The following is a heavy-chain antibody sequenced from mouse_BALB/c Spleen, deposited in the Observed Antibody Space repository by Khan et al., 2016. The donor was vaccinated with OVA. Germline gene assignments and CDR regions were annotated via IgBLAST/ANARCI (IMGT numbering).Heavy chain of an antibody. V-gene: IGHV1-18*01. Sequence: EVQLQQSGPELVKPGDSMKISCKASGYSFTDYTMNWVKQSHGKNLEWIGLINPYNGVSNYTQKFKGKATLTVDTSSRTAYMELLSLTSEDSAIXSCARSGYGGFAYWGQGTLVTVSA. J-gene: IGHJ3*01. CDR1: GYSFTDYT. CDR2: INPYNGVS. D-gene: IGHD1-2*01. CDR3: ARSGYGGFAY.